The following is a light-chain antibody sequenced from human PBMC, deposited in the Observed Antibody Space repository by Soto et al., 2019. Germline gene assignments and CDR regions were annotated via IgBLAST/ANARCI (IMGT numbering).Light chain of an antibody. Sequence: EIVLTQSPATLSLSPGERATLSCRASQSVSSSLAWYQQKPGQAPSLLIYAASNRATGIPTRFSGSGSGTDFTLTISSLEPEDFGVYYCQQRSDWPPSLTFGGGTKVEIK. CDR1: QSVSSS. CDR3: QQRSDWPPSLT. V-gene: IGKV3-11*01. CDR2: AAS. J-gene: IGKJ4*01.